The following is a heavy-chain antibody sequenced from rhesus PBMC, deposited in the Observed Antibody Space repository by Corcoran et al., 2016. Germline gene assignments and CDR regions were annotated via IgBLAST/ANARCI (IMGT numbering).Heavy chain of an antibody. D-gene: IGHD6-31*01. Sequence: EVQLVQSGAEVTRPGASLKISCKTSGYSFTSYWISWVRQMPGKGLEWMGAIDPSESDTRYSPAFQGQVTISADKSISTTYLQWSSLKASDSATYYCAKSGIAAAGTFDLWGPGTPITISS. CDR1: GYSFTSYW. CDR3: AKSGIAAAGTFDL. CDR2: IDPSESDT. V-gene: IGHV5-2*01. J-gene: IGHJ2*01.